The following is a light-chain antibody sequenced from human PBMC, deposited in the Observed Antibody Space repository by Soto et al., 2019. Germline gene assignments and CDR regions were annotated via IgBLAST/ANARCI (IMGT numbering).Light chain of an antibody. Sequence: DIQMDKSPSTLSASVGDRVTITCRASQSISSWLAWYQQKPGKAPKLLIYKASSLESGVPSRFSGSGSGTEFTLTISSLQPDDFATYYCQLYNCYLEAFGQVTKVAIK. CDR2: KAS. CDR1: QSISSW. V-gene: IGKV1-5*03. CDR3: QLYNCYLEA. J-gene: IGKJ1*01.